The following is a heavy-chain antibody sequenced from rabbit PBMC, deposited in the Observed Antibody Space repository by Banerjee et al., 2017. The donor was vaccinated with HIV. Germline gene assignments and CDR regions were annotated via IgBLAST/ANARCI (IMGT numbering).Heavy chain of an antibody. CDR3: ARDLAGVIGWNFNL. Sequence: QEQLEESGGGLVKPEGSLTLTCKASGFDLSSYYYICWVRQAPGKGLEWIAYVDAGSSGSTYYANWAKGRFTISRTSSTTVTLQMTSLTAADTATYFCARDLAGVIGWNFNLWGPGTLVTVS. CDR2: VDAGSSGST. V-gene: IGHV1S45*01. CDR1: GFDLSSYYY. D-gene: IGHD4-1*01. J-gene: IGHJ4*01.